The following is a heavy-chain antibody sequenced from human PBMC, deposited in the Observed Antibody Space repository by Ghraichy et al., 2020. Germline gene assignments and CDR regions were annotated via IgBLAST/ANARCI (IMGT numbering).Heavy chain of an antibody. V-gene: IGHV1-2*02. CDR2: INPNSGGT. CDR1: GYTFTGYY. D-gene: IGHD3-3*01. CDR3: ARDFSASGRFLEWLFQNTNYGMDV. Sequence: ASVKVSCKASGYTFTGYYMHWVRQAPGQGLEWMGWINPNSGGTNYAQKFQGRVTMTRDTSISTAYMELSRLRSDDTAVYYCARDFSASGRFLEWLFQNTNYGMDVWGQGTTVTVSS. J-gene: IGHJ6*02.